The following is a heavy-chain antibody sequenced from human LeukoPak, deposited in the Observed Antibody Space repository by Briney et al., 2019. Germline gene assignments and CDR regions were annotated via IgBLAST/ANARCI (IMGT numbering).Heavy chain of an antibody. Sequence: PGGSLRLSCAASGFTFSSYSMNWVRQAPGKGLEWVSSISSSSSYIYYADSVKGRFTISRDNAKNSLYLQMNSLRAEDTAVYYCARDSSGYYPKPFDYWGPGTLVTVSS. CDR2: ISSSSSYI. CDR3: ARDSSGYYPKPFDY. V-gene: IGHV3-21*01. CDR1: GFTFSSYS. J-gene: IGHJ4*02. D-gene: IGHD3-22*01.